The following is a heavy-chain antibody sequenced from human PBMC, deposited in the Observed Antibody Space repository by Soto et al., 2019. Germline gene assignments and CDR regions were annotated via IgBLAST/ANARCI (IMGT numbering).Heavy chain of an antibody. CDR1: GGSISSYY. Sequence: SETLSLTCTVSGGSISSYYWSWIRQPPGKGLEWIGYIYYSGSTNYNPSLKSRVTISVDTSKNQFSLKLSSVTAADTAVYYCESQAPNARRPPVCFDPWGQGNLVTVSS. J-gene: IGHJ5*02. V-gene: IGHV4-59*01. CDR3: ESQAPNARRPPVCFDP. D-gene: IGHD1-1*01. CDR2: IYYSGST.